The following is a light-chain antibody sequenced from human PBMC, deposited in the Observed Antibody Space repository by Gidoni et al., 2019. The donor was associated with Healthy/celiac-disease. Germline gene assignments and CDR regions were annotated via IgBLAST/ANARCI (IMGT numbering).Light chain of an antibody. CDR1: QSVSSN. Sequence: EIVMTQSPATLSVSPGERATLPCRASQSVSSNLAWYQQTPGQAPRLLIYGASTRATAIPARFIGCGSGTEFTLTIRSLQSEDFAVYYCHRYNNWPLTFGGGTKVEIK. CDR3: HRYNNWPLT. V-gene: IGKV3-15*01. CDR2: GAS. J-gene: IGKJ4*01.